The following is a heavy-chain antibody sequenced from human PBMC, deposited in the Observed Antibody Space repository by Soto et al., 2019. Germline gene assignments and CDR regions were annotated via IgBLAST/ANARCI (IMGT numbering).Heavy chain of an antibody. Sequence: GGSLRLSCAASGFTFSSYGMHWVRQAPGKGLEWVAVISYDGSNKYYADSVKGRFTISRDNSKNTLYLQMNSLRAEDTAVYYCAKGYRSDYGENAFDIWGQGTMVIGS. CDR2: ISYDGSNK. CDR1: GFTFSSYG. V-gene: IGHV3-30*18. CDR3: AKGYRSDYGENAFDI. D-gene: IGHD4-17*01. J-gene: IGHJ3*02.